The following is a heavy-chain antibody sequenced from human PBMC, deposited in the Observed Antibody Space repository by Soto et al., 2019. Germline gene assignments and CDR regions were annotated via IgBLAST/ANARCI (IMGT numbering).Heavy chain of an antibody. J-gene: IGHJ5*02. D-gene: IGHD2-21*02. CDR3: ASLPCGGDCHYNWFDP. V-gene: IGHV1-69*02. CDR1: GGTFSSYT. CDR2: IIPILGIA. Sequence: QVQLVQSGAEVKKPGSSVKVSCKASGGTFSSYTISWVRQAPGQGLEWMGRIIPILGIANYAQKFQGRVTITVDKSTSTAYMELSSLRSEDTAVYYCASLPCGGDCHYNWFDPWGQGTLVTVSS.